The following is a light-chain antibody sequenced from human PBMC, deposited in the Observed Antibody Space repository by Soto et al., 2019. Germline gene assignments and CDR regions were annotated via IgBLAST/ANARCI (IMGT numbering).Light chain of an antibody. CDR3: IQVANFPRT. J-gene: IGKJ1*01. CDR2: KAY. V-gene: IGKV1-5*03. CDR1: QNINSW. Sequence: DIQMTQSPSSLSASVGDRVTITCRASQNINSWLAWYQQKPGKAPNLLIYKAYSLENGVPSRFSGSGSGTDFLLTIESLQPEDFATYYCIQVANFPRTFGQGTKVDIK.